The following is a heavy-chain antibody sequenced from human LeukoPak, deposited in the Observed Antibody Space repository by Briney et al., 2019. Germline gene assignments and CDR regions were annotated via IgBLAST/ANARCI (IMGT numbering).Heavy chain of an antibody. Sequence: ASVKVSCKTSGGTFSNNVISWVRQAPGQGLEWMGRIIPFIGTPDYAQKFQGRVTITAGKSTNTAYMKLTSLKSDDTAVYYCARAGGSSWYVSLYYWGQGTLVTVSS. D-gene: IGHD6-13*01. V-gene: IGHV1-69*04. CDR1: GGTFSNNV. CDR3: ARAGGSSWYVSLYY. CDR2: IIPFIGTP. J-gene: IGHJ4*02.